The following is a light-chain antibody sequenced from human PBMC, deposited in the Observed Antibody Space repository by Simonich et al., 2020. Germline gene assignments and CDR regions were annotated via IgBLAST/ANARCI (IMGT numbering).Light chain of an antibody. CDR3: QVWDSSSDLVV. V-gene: IGLV3-21*03. J-gene: IGLJ2*01. Sequence: SYVLTQPPSVSVAPGKTARITCGGNNIGSKSVHWYQQKPGQAPVLVVYDVSDRPSGIPERFSGSNSGNTATLTISRVEAGDEADYYCQVWDSSSDLVVFGGGTKLTVL. CDR2: DVS. CDR1: NIGSKS.